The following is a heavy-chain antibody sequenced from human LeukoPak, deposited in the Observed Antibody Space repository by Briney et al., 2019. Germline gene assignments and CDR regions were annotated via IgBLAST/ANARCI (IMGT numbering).Heavy chain of an antibody. J-gene: IGHJ4*02. CDR2: VYYSGIT. CDR3: ARSHYSGYFDY. Sequence: SETLSLTCTVSGGSVNNNAYYWGWVRQPPGKGLEYIGNVYYSGITYYNPSLQSRVTISVDTSNNQFSLKLSSVTAADTAVYYCARSHYSGYFDYWGQGTLVSVSS. V-gene: IGHV4-39*01. CDR1: GGSVNNNAYY. D-gene: IGHD4-11*01.